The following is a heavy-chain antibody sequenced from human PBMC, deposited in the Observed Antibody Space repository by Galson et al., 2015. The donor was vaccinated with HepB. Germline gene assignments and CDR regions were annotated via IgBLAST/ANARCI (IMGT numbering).Heavy chain of an antibody. CDR3: ARNNLYYDFWSGYSCDY. D-gene: IGHD3-3*01. CDR1: GYTFTSYA. Sequence: SVKVSCKASGYTFTSYAMHWVRQAPGQRLEWMGWINAGNGNTKYSQKFQGRVTITRDTSASTAYMELSSLRSEDTAVYYCARNNLYYDFWSGYSCDYWGQGTLVTVSS. V-gene: IGHV1-3*01. J-gene: IGHJ4*02. CDR2: INAGNGNT.